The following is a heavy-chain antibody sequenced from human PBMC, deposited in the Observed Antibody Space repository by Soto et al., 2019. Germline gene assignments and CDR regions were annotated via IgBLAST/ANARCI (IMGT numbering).Heavy chain of an antibody. CDR1: GYTFTSYG. D-gene: IGHD3-3*01. V-gene: IGHV1-18*01. CDR3: ARNDFWSGDYNWFDP. J-gene: IGHJ5*02. CDR2: ISAYNGNT. Sequence: RASVKVSCKASGYTFTSYGISWVRQAPGQGLEWMGWISAYNGNTNYAQKLQGRVTMTTDTSTSTAYMELRSLRSDDTAVYYCARNDFWSGDYNWFDPWGQGTLVNVSS.